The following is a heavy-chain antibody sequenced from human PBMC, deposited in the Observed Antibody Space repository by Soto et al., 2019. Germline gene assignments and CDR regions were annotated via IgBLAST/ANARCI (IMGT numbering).Heavy chain of an antibody. CDR2: SRNRVKSFTT. V-gene: IGHV3-72*01. CDR1: GFTLSDHY. CDR3: ARAYTPDSPGYDY. J-gene: IGHJ4*02. D-gene: IGHD2-2*02. Sequence: EVQLVESGGGLVQPGGSLRLSCAASGFTLSDHYLDWVRQAPGKGLEWVGRSRNRVKSFTTASDASVRGRFTFSRDDSTNSLYLQMNSLKTDDTAVYYCARAYTPDSPGYDYWGQGTLVTVSS.